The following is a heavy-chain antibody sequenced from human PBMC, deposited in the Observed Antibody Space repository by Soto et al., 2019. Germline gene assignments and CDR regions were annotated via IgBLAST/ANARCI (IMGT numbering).Heavy chain of an antibody. CDR2: VHPGDSDT. D-gene: IGHD6-6*01. V-gene: IGHV5-51*01. CDR3: ARQPFDSRSLVPHAFDI. J-gene: IGHJ3*02. Sequence: GESLKISCKGSGYSLINDWIGWVRQMPGKGLEWLGMVHPGDSDTRYSPSFQGHITISADKSINTAYLQWSSLEAADTAIYFCARQPFDSRSLVPHAFDIWGQGTKVTVSS. CDR1: GYSLINDW.